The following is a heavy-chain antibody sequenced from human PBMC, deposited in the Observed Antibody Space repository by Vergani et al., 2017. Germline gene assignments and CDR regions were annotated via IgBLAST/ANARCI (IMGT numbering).Heavy chain of an antibody. CDR3: ARCRNEPGVVRLNWFDP. D-gene: IGHD1-1*01. J-gene: IGHJ5*02. V-gene: IGHV1-18*01. CDR2: ISAYNGNT. CDR1: GYTFTSYG. Sequence: QVQLVQSGAEVKKPGASVKVSCKASGYTFTSYGISWVRQAPGQGLEWMGWISAYNGNTNYAQKLQGRVTMTTDTSESTAYSELSSLRAEDPAVYYCARCRNEPGVVRLNWFDPWGQGTLVTVSS.